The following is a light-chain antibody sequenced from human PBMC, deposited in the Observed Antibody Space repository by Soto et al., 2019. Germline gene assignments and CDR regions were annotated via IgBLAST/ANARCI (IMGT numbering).Light chain of an antibody. V-gene: IGLV1-47*01. CDR3: ATWDDSLGGPV. J-gene: IGLJ2*01. Sequence: QSVLTQTPSVSGTPGQRVNISCSGSSSNIGRNYVYWYHQFPGTPPKLLIYRDNERPSGVPDRFSGSKSGTSASLAISGLRSGDEADYHCATWDDSLGGPVFGGGTKVTVL. CDR2: RDN. CDR1: SSNIGRNY.